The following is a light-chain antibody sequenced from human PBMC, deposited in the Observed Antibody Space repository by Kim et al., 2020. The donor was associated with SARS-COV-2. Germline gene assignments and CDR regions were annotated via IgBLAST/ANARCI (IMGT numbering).Light chain of an antibody. Sequence: AIRITQSPSSLSASTGDRVTITCRASQGISSYLAWYQQKPGKAPKLLIYAASTLQSGVPSRFSGSGSGTDFTLTISCLQSEDFATYYCQQYYSYPRTFGGGTKVDLK. CDR3: QQYYSYPRT. J-gene: IGKJ4*01. V-gene: IGKV1-8*01. CDR2: AAS. CDR1: QGISSY.